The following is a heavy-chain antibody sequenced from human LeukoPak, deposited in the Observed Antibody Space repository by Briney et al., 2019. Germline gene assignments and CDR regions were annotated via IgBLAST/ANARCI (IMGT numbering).Heavy chain of an antibody. D-gene: IGHD6-13*01. CDR1: NFSISSSSYY. J-gene: IGHJ4*02. V-gene: IGHV4-39*01. CDR3: ARIAAAGLYFDY. Sequence: SETLSLTCTVSNFSISSSSYYWRWIRQPPGKGLEWIGSIYDSGSTYYNPSLKSRVTISVDTSKNQFSLKLGSVHAADPAVYYCARIAAAGLYFDYWGQGTLVTVSS. CDR2: IYDSGST.